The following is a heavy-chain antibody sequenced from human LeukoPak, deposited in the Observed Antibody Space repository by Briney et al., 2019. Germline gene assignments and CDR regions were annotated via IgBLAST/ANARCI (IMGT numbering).Heavy chain of an antibody. J-gene: IGHJ4*02. CDR2: ISYDGSNK. Sequence: GGSLRLSCAASGFTFSSFGMHWVRQAPGKGLEWVAVISYDGSNKYYADSVKGRFTISRDNSKNTLYLQMNSLRAEDTAVYYCARDSSGPIDYWGQGTLVTVSS. CDR3: ARDSSGPIDY. V-gene: IGHV3-30*03. D-gene: IGHD6-19*01. CDR1: GFTFSSFG.